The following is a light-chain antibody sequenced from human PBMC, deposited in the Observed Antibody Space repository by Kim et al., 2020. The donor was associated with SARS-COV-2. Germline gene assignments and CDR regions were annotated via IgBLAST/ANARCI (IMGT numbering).Light chain of an antibody. V-gene: IGLV1-51*01. Sequence: QSVLTQPPSVSAAPGQKVTISCSGSNSNIGNNYVSWYQQFPGTAPKLLIYDNNKRPSGIPDRLSGSKSGTSATLGITGLQTGDEADYYCGTWDNSLSAHVFGTGTKVTVL. CDR3: GTWDNSLSAHV. CDR1: NSNIGNNY. CDR2: DNN. J-gene: IGLJ1*01.